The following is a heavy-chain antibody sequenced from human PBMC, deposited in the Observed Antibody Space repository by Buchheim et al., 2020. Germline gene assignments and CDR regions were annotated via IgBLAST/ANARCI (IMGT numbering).Heavy chain of an antibody. CDR1: GVSFSGYY. CDR3: ARGERDDFWSGYSFRSGRLGRYYYYGMDV. CDR2: INHSGST. J-gene: IGHJ6*02. V-gene: IGHV4-34*01. Sequence: QVQLQQWGAGLLKPSETLSLTCAVYGVSFSGYYWSWIRQPPGKGLEWIGEINHSGSTNYNPSLKSRVTVSVDTSKNQFSLKLSSVTAADTAVYYCARGERDDFWSGYSFRSGRLGRYYYYGMDVWGQGTT. D-gene: IGHD3-3*01.